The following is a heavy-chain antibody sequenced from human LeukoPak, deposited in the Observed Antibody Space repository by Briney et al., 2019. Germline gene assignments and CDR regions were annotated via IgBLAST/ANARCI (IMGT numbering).Heavy chain of an antibody. CDR3: ARAEYSSSFAGYYYYGMDV. V-gene: IGHV1-69*13. Sequence: GASVKVSCKASGGTFSSYAISWVRQAPGQGREWMGGIIPIFGTANYAQKFQGRVTITADESTSTAYMELSSLRSEDTAVYYCARAEYSSSFAGYYYYGMDVWGQGTTVTVSS. CDR1: GGTFSSYA. D-gene: IGHD6-6*01. CDR2: IIPIFGTA. J-gene: IGHJ6*02.